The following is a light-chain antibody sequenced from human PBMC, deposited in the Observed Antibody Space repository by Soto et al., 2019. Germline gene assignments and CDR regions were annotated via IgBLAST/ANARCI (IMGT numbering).Light chain of an antibody. J-gene: IGKJ2*01. V-gene: IGKV1-39*01. Sequence: DIPMTQSPSSLSVSVGDRVTVTCRASQSITKYLNWYQQKPGKAPKLLVYAASSLQSGVPSRFSGNGSGTDLTLTISSLQSEDFATYYCQQSDSYPYTFGQGTKLEIK. CDR2: AAS. CDR3: QQSDSYPYT. CDR1: QSITKY.